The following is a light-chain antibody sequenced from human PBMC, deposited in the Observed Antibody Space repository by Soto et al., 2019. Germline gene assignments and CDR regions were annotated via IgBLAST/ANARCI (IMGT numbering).Light chain of an antibody. V-gene: IGKV2-30*01. Sequence: DVVMTQSPLSLPVTLGQPASISCRSSQSLVYSDGNTYLNWFHQRPGQSARRMIYKVSTRDSGVRDRFSGSWSGTDFTLKISRVEAEDVGVYYCMQGKYWPRLTFGGWTKVEIK. CDR1: QSLVYSDGNTY. CDR3: MQGKYWPRLT. CDR2: KVS. J-gene: IGKJ4*01.